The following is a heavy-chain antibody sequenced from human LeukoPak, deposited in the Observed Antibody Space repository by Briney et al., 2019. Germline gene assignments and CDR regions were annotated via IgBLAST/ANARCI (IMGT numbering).Heavy chain of an antibody. CDR1: GFTFSSYA. Sequence: GGSLRLSCAASGFTFSSYAMSWVRQAPGKGLEWVSAISGSGGSTYYADSVKGRFTISRDNSKNTLYLQMNSLRAEDTAVYYCAKAPTAYSYGSSFDYWGQGTLVTVSS. CDR3: AKAPTAYSYGSSFDY. D-gene: IGHD5-18*01. V-gene: IGHV3-23*01. CDR2: ISGSGGST. J-gene: IGHJ4*02.